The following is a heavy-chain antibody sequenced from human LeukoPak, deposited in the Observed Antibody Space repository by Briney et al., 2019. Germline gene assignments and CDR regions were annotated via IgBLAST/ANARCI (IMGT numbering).Heavy chain of an antibody. J-gene: IGHJ6*03. Sequence: PSETLSLTCAVYGGSFSGYYWSWIRQPPGKGLEWIGEINHSGSTNYNPSLKSRVTISVDTSKNQFSLKLSSVTAADTAVYYCARRVLRYGSGSYYKGLYYYYYMDVWGKGTTVTVSS. CDR2: INHSGST. V-gene: IGHV4-34*01. CDR3: ARRVLRYGSGSYYKGLYYYYYMDV. CDR1: GGSFSGYY. D-gene: IGHD3-10*01.